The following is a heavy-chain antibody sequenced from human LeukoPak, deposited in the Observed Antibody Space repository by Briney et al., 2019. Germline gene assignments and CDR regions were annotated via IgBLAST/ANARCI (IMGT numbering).Heavy chain of an antibody. J-gene: IGHJ3*02. V-gene: IGHV3-7*01. Sequence: GGSLRLSCAASGFTFSSYWMSWVRQAPGKGLEWVANIKQDGSEKYYVDSVKGRFTISRDNAKNSLYLQMNSLRAEDTAVYYCARDLVAGFHDAFDIWGQGTMVTVSS. CDR1: GFTFSSYW. CDR3: ARDLVAGFHDAFDI. CDR2: IKQDGSEK. D-gene: IGHD6-19*01.